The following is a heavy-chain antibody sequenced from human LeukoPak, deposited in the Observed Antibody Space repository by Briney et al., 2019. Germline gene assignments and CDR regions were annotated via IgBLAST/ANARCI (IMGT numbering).Heavy chain of an antibody. Sequence: GRSLRLSCAASGFTFSNYGMHWVRQAPGKGLEWVAVIWYDGSKKYYADSVKGRFTISRDNSKNTLYLQMNSLRAEDTAFYYCARDSYDTLTGYSRWGQGTLVTVSS. V-gene: IGHV3-33*01. J-gene: IGHJ4*02. D-gene: IGHD3-9*01. CDR2: IWYDGSKK. CDR3: ARDSYDTLTGYSR. CDR1: GFTFSNYG.